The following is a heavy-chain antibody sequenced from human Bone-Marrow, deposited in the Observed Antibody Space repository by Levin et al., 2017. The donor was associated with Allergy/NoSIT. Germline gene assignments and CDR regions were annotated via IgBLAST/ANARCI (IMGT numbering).Heavy chain of an antibody. D-gene: IGHD3-22*01. J-gene: IGHJ4*02. CDR1: GFTFGDYA. Sequence: GGSLRLSCTASGFTFGDYAMSWVRQAPGKGLEWVGFIRSKAYGGTTEYAASVKGRFTISRDDSKSIAYLQMNSLKTEDTAVYYCMSSGYYYPDYWGQGTLVTVSS. V-gene: IGHV3-49*04. CDR2: IRSKAYGGTT. CDR3: MSSGYYYPDY.